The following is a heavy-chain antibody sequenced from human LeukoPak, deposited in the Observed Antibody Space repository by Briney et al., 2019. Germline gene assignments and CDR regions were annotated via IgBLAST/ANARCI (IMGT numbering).Heavy chain of an antibody. CDR2: IFPGDSDT. J-gene: IGHJ4*02. CDR3: ARYSNLISGAGWVDY. CDR1: GSTFTSNW. V-gene: IGHV5-51*01. D-gene: IGHD6-13*01. Sequence: GESLNISCKGSGSTFTSNWIGWVRPMPGKGLEWMGLIFPGDSDTRYGPSFQGQVTFSADRSISTAYLQWSSLKASDTAMYYCARYSNLISGAGWVDYWGQGTLVTVSS.